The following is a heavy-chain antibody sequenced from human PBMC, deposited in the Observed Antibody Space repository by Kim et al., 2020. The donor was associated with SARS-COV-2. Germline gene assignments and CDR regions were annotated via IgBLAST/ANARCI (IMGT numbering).Heavy chain of an antibody. J-gene: IGHJ4*02. CDR3: VKVNWIDVGHY. CDR2: ST. D-gene: IGHD1-20*01. V-gene: IGHV3-23*01. Sequence: STFSAEPVKGRFTVSGDSSKNTMYLQMNSLRVEDTAVYYCVKVNWIDVGHYWRQGTLVTVSS.